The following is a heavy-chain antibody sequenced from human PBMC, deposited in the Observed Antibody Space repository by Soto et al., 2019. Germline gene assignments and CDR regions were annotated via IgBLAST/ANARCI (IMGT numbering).Heavy chain of an antibody. D-gene: IGHD2-21*01. V-gene: IGHV4-30-2*01. CDR3: ARGLAVNSYFDY. J-gene: IGHJ4*02. CDR1: GGSISSGGYS. CDR2: IYHSGST. Sequence: SETLSLTCAVSGGSISSGGYSWSWIRQPPGKGLEWIGYIYHSGSTYYNPSLKSRVTISVDRSKNQFSLKLSSVTAADTAVYYCARGLAVNSYFDYWSQGTLVTVSS.